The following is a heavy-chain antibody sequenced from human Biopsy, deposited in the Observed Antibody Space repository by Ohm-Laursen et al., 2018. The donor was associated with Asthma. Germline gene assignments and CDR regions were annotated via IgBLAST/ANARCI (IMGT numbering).Heavy chain of an antibody. CDR1: GYTFNSAG. D-gene: IGHD3-22*01. CDR2: ISDYNGNT. Sequence: ASVKVSCKTSGYTFNSAGITWVRQAPGQGLEWMGWISDYNGNTKVAQKLQDRVTMITDTSTSTAYMELRSLRSDDTAVYFCARAVDYSRYDGIDVWGQGTTVTV. J-gene: IGHJ6*02. V-gene: IGHV1-18*01. CDR3: ARAVDYSRYDGIDV.